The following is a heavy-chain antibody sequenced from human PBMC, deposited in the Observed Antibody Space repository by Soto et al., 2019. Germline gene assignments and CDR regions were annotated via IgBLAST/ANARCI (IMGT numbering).Heavy chain of an antibody. CDR3: ARSNYADYYYDSSGYYYNGFDP. J-gene: IGHJ5*02. V-gene: IGHV1-69*01. Sequence: QVQLVQSGAEVKKPGSSVKVSCTASGGTFSSYAISWWRQAPGQGLEWMGGIIPIFGTANYAQKLHGRVTITAGVSMSRAYMELRSLISEDRAVDYCARSNYADYYYDSSGYYYNGFDPWGQGTLVTVSS. CDR2: IIPIFGTA. CDR1: GGTFSSYA. D-gene: IGHD3-22*01.